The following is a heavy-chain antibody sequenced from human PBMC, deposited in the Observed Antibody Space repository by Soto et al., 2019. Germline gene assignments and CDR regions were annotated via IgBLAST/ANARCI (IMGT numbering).Heavy chain of an antibody. D-gene: IGHD2-15*01. CDR2: IYYDGSNE. V-gene: IGHV3-33*01. Sequence: QVQLVESGGGVVQPGRSLRLSCAASEFTFSNFGMHWVRQAPGKGLEWVAVIYYDGSNEYYADSVKGRFTISRDNSKNMLYLQMNSLRAEDTAVYYCARIDVVVAADAFDIWGQGTMVTVSS. CDR1: EFTFSNFG. J-gene: IGHJ3*02. CDR3: ARIDVVVAADAFDI.